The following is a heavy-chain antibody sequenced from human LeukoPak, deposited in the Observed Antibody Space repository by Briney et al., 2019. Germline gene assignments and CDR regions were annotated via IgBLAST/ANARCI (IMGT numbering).Heavy chain of an antibody. Sequence: GGSLRLSCAASGFTFSSDWMNWVRQAPGEGPEWVANIKQDGSEKYYVDSVKGRFTISRDNAKNSLHLQMNSLRVEDTAVYYCARGHNSAFDYWGQGTLVTVSS. CDR2: IKQDGSEK. CDR3: ARGHNSAFDY. CDR1: GFTFSSDW. D-gene: IGHD1-1*01. V-gene: IGHV3-7*01. J-gene: IGHJ4*02.